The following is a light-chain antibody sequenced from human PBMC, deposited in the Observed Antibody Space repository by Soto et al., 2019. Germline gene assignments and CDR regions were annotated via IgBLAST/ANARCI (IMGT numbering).Light chain of an antibody. CDR1: QSISNF. V-gene: IGKV1-39*01. Sequence: DIQMTQSPSSLSASVGDRVTITCRASQSISNFLNWYQQRPGEAPKLLIYVASNLQTGVPSRFSGSGSGTDFTLTISSLHPEDFATYYCQQTSSVPRTFGQGTKLEIK. CDR2: VAS. J-gene: IGKJ2*01. CDR3: QQTSSVPRT.